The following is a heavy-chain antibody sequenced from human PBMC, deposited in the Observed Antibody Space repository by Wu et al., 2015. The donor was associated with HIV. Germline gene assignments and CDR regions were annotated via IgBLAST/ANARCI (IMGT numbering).Heavy chain of an antibody. Sequence: QVQLVQSGAEVKKPGSSVKVSCKASGGTFSSYAIHWVRQAPGQRLEWMGWSNSGNGNTAYSQEFQGRVTITRDTSASTAYMELSSLRSDDMAVYYCARGGRDGYNLLFDYWGQGTLVTVSS. D-gene: IGHD5-24*01. V-gene: IGHV1-3*02. CDR2: SNSGNGNT. CDR1: GGTFSSYA. J-gene: IGHJ4*02. CDR3: ARGGRDGYNLLFDY.